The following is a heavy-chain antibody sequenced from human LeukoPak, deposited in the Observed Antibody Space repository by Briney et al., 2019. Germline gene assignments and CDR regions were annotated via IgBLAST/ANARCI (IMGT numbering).Heavy chain of an antibody. J-gene: IGHJ4*02. V-gene: IGHV3-30*02. CDR1: GFTFTNYG. Sequence: GGSLRLSCATSGFTFTNYGMHWGRLAPGKGLEWVAFIRYDGSDKYYAESVKGRFTISRDSSKNTLYLQMNSLRADDTAVYYCVKDSRGGSYLGPTEYWGQGTLVTVSS. CDR2: IRYDGSDK. CDR3: VKDSRGGSYLGPTEY. D-gene: IGHD1-26*01.